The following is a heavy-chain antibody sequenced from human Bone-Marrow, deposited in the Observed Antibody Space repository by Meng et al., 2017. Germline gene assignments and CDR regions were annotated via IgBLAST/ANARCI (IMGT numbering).Heavy chain of an antibody. CDR3: AKDRRRDPDYYGSGNPDY. CDR1: GFTFSSYA. J-gene: IGHJ4*02. V-gene: IGHV3-23*01. CDR2: ISGSGGST. Sequence: GESLKISCAASGFTFSSYAMSWVRQAPGKGLEWVSAISGSGGSTYYTDSVKGRFTISRDNSKNTLYLQMNSLRAEDTAIYYCAKDRRRDPDYYGSGNPDYWGQGTLVTVSS. D-gene: IGHD3-10*01.